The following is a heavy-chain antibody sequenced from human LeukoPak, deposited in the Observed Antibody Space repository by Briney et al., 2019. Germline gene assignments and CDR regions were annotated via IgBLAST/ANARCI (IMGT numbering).Heavy chain of an antibody. CDR3: ARVTRYCTSTSCYIIGSWFDP. D-gene: IGHD2-2*02. V-gene: IGHV1-18*01. J-gene: IGHJ5*02. Sequence: GSVKVSCKASGYTFTTYGITWVRQAPGQGLEWMGWITACSGDTNYAQKFQGRVTMTTDTSTSTAHMELRSLRSDDTAVYYCARVTRYCTSTSCYIIGSWFDPWGQGTLVTVSS. CDR2: ITACSGDT. CDR1: GYTFTTYG.